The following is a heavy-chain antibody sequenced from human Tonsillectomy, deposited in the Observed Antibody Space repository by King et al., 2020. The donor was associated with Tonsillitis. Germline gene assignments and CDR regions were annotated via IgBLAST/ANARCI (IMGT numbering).Heavy chain of an antibody. Sequence: LQLQESGPGLVKPSETLSLISTVSGGSIRSSTYYWGWIRQPPGKGLEWIGSIYYSGSTYYNPSLKRRVTISVDTSKNQFSLKLSSVTAADTAVYYCARHNYNYYMDVWGKGTTVTVSS. CDR2: IYYSGST. V-gene: IGHV4-39*01. CDR3: ARHNYNYYMDV. J-gene: IGHJ6*03. CDR1: GGSIRSSTYY. D-gene: IGHD3-10*01.